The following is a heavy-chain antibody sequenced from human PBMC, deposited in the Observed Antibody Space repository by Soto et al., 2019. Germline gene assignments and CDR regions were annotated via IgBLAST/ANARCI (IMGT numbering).Heavy chain of an antibody. CDR2: IYYSGST. CDR3: ARVRGPQYSSTNWFDP. V-gene: IGHV4-59*01. Sequence: SETLSLTCTVSGGSISSYYWSWIRRPPGKGLEWIGYIYYSGSTNYNPSLKSRVTISVDTSKNQFSLKLSSVTAADTAVYYCARVRGPQYSSTNWFDPWGQGTLVTVSS. CDR1: GGSISSYY. D-gene: IGHD6-13*01. J-gene: IGHJ5*02.